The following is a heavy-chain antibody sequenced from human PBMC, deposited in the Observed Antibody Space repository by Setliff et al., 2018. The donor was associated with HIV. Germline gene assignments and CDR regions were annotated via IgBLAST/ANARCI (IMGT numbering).Heavy chain of an antibody. Sequence: AGGSLRLSCVASGFTFSDYWMHWVRQAPGKGLLWVARVNLDGTYIHYADSVKGRFTISRDNAKNTLHLQMTNLGTGDTAVYYCAKGGYGGSYYVAGYWGQGTLVTVSS. V-gene: IGHV3-74*01. CDR3: AKGGYGGSYYVAGY. D-gene: IGHD1-26*01. CDR1: GFTFSDYW. J-gene: IGHJ4*02. CDR2: VNLDGTYI.